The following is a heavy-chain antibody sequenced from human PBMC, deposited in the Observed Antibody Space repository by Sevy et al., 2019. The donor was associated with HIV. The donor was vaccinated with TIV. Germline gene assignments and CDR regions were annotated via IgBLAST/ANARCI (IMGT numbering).Heavy chain of an antibody. Sequence: ASVKVSCKVSGYTLTELSMHWVRQAPGKGLEWMGGFDPEDGETIYAQKFQGRVTMTEDTSTDTAYMELSSLRSEDTAVYYCETVTTVVTSCFDYWGQGTLVTVSS. CDR3: ETVTTVVTSCFDY. CDR1: GYTLTELS. J-gene: IGHJ4*02. CDR2: FDPEDGET. D-gene: IGHD4-17*01. V-gene: IGHV1-24*01.